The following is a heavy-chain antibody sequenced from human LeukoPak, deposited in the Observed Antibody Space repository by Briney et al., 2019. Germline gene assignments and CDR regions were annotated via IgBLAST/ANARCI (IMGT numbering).Heavy chain of an antibody. CDR3: VRGDYGDYTLIDY. Sequence: PGGSPRLSCAASGFTVSSNYMSWVRQAPGKGLEWVSVIYSGGSTYYADSVKGRFTISRDNSKNTLYLQMNSLRAEDTAVYYCVRGDYGDYTLIDYWGQGTLVTVSA. D-gene: IGHD4-17*01. V-gene: IGHV3-53*01. CDR2: IYSGGST. CDR1: GFTVSSNY. J-gene: IGHJ4*02.